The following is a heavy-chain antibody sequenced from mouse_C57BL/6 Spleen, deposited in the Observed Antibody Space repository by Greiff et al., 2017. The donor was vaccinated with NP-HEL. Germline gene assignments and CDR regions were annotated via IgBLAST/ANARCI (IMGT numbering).Heavy chain of an antibody. Sequence: QVQLKQSGAELVKPGASVKISCKASGYAFSSYWMNWVKQRPGKGLEWIGQIYPGDGDTNYNGKFKGKATLTADKSSSTAYMQLSSLTSEDSAVYFCARRNYYGSSYEYAMDYWGQGTSVTVSS. CDR3: ARRNYYGSSYEYAMDY. V-gene: IGHV1-80*01. D-gene: IGHD1-1*01. CDR1: GYAFSSYW. J-gene: IGHJ4*01. CDR2: IYPGDGDT.